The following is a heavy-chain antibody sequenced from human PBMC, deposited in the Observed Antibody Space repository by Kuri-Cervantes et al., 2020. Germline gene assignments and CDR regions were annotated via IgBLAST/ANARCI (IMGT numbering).Heavy chain of an antibody. J-gene: IGHJ6*02. D-gene: IGHD3-10*01. Sequence: GGSLRLSCAASGFTFSSYDMHWVRQATGKGLEWVSAIGTAGDTYYPGSVKGRFTISRGNSKNTLYLQMSSLRAEDTAVYYCRYGSGSYTPYYYYYYGMDVWGQGTTVTVSS. CDR1: GFTFSSYD. CDR3: RYGSGSYTPYYYYYYGMDV. CDR2: IGTAGDT. V-gene: IGHV3-13*01.